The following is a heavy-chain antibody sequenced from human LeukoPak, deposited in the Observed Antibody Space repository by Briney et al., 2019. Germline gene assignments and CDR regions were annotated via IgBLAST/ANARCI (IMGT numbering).Heavy chain of an antibody. CDR1: GYTFTSYA. J-gene: IGHJ4*02. CDR2: INAGNGNT. V-gene: IGHV1-3*01. CDR3: AIVGNSSGWYKYYFDY. D-gene: IGHD6-19*01. Sequence: GASVKVSCKASGYTFTSYAMHWVRQAPGQRLEWMGWINAGNGNTKYSQKFQGRVTITRDTSASTAYMELSSLRSEDTAVYYCAIVGNSSGWYKYYFDYWGQGTLVTVSS.